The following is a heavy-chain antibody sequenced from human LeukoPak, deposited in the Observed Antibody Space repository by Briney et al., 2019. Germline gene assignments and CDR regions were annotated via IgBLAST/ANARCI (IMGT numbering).Heavy chain of an antibody. V-gene: IGHV1-69*04. D-gene: IGHD1-1*01. Sequence: SVKVSCKASGGTFSSYAISWVRQPPGRGLEWMGRIIPILGIANYAQKFQGRVTITADKSTSTAYMELSSLRSEDTAVYYCARSVENYGMDVWGQGTTVTVSS. CDR2: IIPILGIA. CDR3: ARSVENYGMDV. J-gene: IGHJ6*02. CDR1: GGTFSSYA.